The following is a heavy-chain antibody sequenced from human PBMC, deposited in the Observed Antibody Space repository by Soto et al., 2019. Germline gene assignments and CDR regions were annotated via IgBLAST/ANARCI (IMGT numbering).Heavy chain of an antibody. V-gene: IGHV3-74*01. Sequence: GGSLRLSGAASGFTFSMYWMHWVRQVPGKGPEWVSRINDDGSSTNYADSVKGRFTISRDNAKNTLYLQMNDLRAEDTAVYYCTRGPRSTSTGTGAFWGQGTLVTAPQ. D-gene: IGHD1-1*01. CDR2: INDDGSST. CDR3: TRGPRSTSTGTGAF. J-gene: IGHJ4*02. CDR1: GFTFSMYW.